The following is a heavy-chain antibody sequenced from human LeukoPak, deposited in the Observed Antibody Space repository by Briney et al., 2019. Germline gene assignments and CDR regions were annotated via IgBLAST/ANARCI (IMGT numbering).Heavy chain of an antibody. CDR1: GYTLTELS. CDR2: FDPEDGET. D-gene: IGHD3-22*01. V-gene: IGHV1-24*01. J-gene: IGHJ6*03. Sequence: GASVKVSCKVSGYTLTELSMHWVRQAPGKGLEWMGGFDPEDGETIYAQKLQGRVTMTTDTSTSTAYMELRSLRSDDTAVYYCARHAGNYYDSSGYFLPYYMDVWGKGTTVTVSS. CDR3: ARHAGNYYDSSGYFLPYYMDV.